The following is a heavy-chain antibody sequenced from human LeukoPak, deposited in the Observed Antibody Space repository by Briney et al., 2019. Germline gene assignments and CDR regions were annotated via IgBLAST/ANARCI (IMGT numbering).Heavy chain of an antibody. V-gene: IGHV4-59*01. Sequence: KPSETLSLTCTVSGGSITSYYWSWTRQPPGKGLEWIGYISYSGSTNYNPSLKSRVTISIDTSKNQFSLKLSSVTAADTAVYYCASGGYCSSTTCYPNWFDPWGRGTLVTVSS. CDR3: ASGGYCSSTTCYPNWFDP. CDR2: ISYSGST. D-gene: IGHD2-2*01. CDR1: GGSITSYY. J-gene: IGHJ5*02.